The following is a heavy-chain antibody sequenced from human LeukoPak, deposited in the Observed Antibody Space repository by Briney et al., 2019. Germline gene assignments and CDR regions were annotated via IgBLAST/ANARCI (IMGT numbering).Heavy chain of an antibody. J-gene: IGHJ5*02. D-gene: IGHD3-3*01. V-gene: IGHV1-18*04. CDR1: GYTFTGYY. CDR3: ARSGYAIFGFSGGDP. Sequence: GASVKVSCKASGYTFTGYYMHWVRQAPGQGLEWMGGIIPIFGTANYAQKLQGRVTMTTDTSTSTAYMELRSLRSDDTAVYYCARSGYAIFGFSGGDPWGQGTLVTVSS. CDR2: IIPIFGTA.